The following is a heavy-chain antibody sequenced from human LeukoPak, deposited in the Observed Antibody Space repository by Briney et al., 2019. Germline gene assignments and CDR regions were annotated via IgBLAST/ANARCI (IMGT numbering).Heavy chain of an antibody. CDR3: ARDSLYCSSTSCYRVPFDY. V-gene: IGHV6-1*01. D-gene: IGHD2-2*02. CDR2: TYYRSKWYN. Sequence: SQTLSLTCAISGDTVSSNSAAWNWLRQSPSRGLEWPGRTYYRSKWYNDYEVSEKSRITISPDTSKNQFSLQLNSVTPENTAVYYCARDSLYCSSTSCYRVPFDYWGQGTLVTGSS. J-gene: IGHJ4*01. CDR1: GDTVSSNSAA.